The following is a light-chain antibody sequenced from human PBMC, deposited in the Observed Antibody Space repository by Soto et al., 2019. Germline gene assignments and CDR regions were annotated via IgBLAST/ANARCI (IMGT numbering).Light chain of an antibody. CDR1: QSVLYSSHHKNA. Sequence: DIVMTQSPDSLAVSLGARATINCKSSQSVLYSSHHKNALGWYQQKPGQPPKLLIYWASTRESGVPDRFSGSGSGTDFTLTINSLQAEDVAVYYCQQYYSPPYTFGQETKLEIK. V-gene: IGKV4-1*01. CDR2: WAS. CDR3: QQYYSPPYT. J-gene: IGKJ2*01.